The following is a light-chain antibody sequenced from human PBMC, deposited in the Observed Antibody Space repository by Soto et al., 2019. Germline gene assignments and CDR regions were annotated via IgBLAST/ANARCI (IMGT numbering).Light chain of an antibody. V-gene: IGKV3-11*01. J-gene: IGKJ3*01. CDR3: QQRSNWPPFT. CDR2: DAS. CDR1: QSVSSY. Sequence: EIVLTQSPATLSLSPGERATLSCRASQSVSSYLAWYQQKPGQAPRLLIYDASNRATGIPARCSGSGSGTDFTLPISSLEPEDVAVYYCQQRSNWPPFTFGPGTKVDIK.